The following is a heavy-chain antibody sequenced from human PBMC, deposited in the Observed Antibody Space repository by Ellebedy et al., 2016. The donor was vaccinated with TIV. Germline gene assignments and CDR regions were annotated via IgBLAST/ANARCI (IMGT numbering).Heavy chain of an antibody. CDR3: ARWFGELLYVRWFDP. J-gene: IGHJ5*02. D-gene: IGHD3-10*01. CDR1: GDSISRSSSY. CDR2: IYYSGST. V-gene: IGHV4-39*01. Sequence: SETLSLTCTVYGDSISRSSSYWGWIRQPPGKGLEWIGSIYYSGSTDYNPSLKSRVTISVDTSKSQFSLKLSSVTAADTAVYYCARWFGELLYVRWFDPWGQGTLVTVSS.